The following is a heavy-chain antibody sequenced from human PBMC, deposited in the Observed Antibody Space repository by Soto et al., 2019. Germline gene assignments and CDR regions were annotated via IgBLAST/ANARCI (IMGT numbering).Heavy chain of an antibody. V-gene: IGHV4-34*01. CDR1: TGSFSGYF. CDR2: INYSGVT. D-gene: IGHD2-21*01. Sequence: QVQLQQWGAGLLKPSETLSLTCAVYTGSFSGYFWSWIRQSPEKGLEWIGEINYSGVTSYNPSLKSRAIISVDTINKQISLNLNSVTDADTAVYYCARGHCHGSWYFALWGRGTLVTVSS. J-gene: IGHJ2*01. CDR3: ARGHCHGSWYFAL.